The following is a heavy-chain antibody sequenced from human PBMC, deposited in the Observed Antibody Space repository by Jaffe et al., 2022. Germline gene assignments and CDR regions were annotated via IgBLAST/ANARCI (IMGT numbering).Heavy chain of an antibody. CDR1: GFTFSSYE. J-gene: IGHJ3*02. Sequence: EVQLVESGGGLVQPGGSLRLSCAASGFTFSSYEMNWVRQAPGKGLEWVSYISSSGSTIYYADSVKGRFTISRDNAKNSLYLQMNSLRAEDTAVYYCARDPPPLINPKAFDIWGQGTMVTVSS. V-gene: IGHV3-48*03. CDR2: ISSSGSTI. CDR3: ARDPPPLINPKAFDI.